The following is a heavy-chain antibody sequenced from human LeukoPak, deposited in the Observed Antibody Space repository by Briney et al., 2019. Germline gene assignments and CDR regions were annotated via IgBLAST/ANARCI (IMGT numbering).Heavy chain of an antibody. CDR1: GFSFGSSW. CDR2: IKPDGTEK. V-gene: IGHV3-7*01. CDR3: ARDWSWDAHDY. Sequence: GGSLRLSCAASGFSFGSSWMRWVRQAPGKGLEWVARIKPDGTEKSYVASVEGRFTISRDNAKNSLYLQMNSLRNEDTALYYCARDWSWDAHDYWGRGTLITVSS. J-gene: IGHJ4*02. D-gene: IGHD1-26*01.